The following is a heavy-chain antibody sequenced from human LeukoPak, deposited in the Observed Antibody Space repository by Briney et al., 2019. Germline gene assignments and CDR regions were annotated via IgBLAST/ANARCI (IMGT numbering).Heavy chain of an antibody. J-gene: IGHJ3*02. D-gene: IGHD3-9*01. CDR3: AKASNYDILTGYSRGAFDI. CDR2: ISYDGSNK. V-gene: IGHV3-30-3*01. Sequence: GGSLRLSCAASGFTFSSYAMHWVRQAPGKGLEWVAVISYDGSNKYYADSVKGRFTISRDNSKNTLYLQMNSLRAEDTAVYYCAKASNYDILTGYSRGAFDIWGQGTMVTVSS. CDR1: GFTFSSYA.